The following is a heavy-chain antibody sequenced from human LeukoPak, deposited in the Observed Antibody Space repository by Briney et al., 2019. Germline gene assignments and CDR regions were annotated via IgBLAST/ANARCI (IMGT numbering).Heavy chain of an antibody. CDR1: GGSINSYY. J-gene: IGHJ4*02. D-gene: IGHD3-16*01. CDR3: ARGRYGWLPFDY. CDR2: IYYSGST. V-gene: IGHV4-59*01. Sequence: SETLSLTCTVSGGSINSYYWSWIRQPPGKGLEWIGYIYYSGSTNYNPSLKSRVTISVDTSKNQFTLKPSSVTAADTAVYYWARGRYGWLPFDYWGQGTLVTVSS.